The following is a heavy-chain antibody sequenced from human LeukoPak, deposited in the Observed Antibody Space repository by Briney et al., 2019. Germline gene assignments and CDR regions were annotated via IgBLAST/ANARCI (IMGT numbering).Heavy chain of an antibody. CDR2: IYSGGST. Sequence: GGSLRLSCAASGFTVSSNYMSWVRQAPGKGLEWVSVIYSGGSTYYADSVKGRFTISRDNSKNTLYLQMNSLRAEDTAVYYCARERRMGYSYGPSYYYGMDVWGQGTTVTVSS. V-gene: IGHV3-66*01. CDR1: GFTVSSNY. J-gene: IGHJ6*02. CDR3: ARERRMGYSYGPSYYYGMDV. D-gene: IGHD5-18*01.